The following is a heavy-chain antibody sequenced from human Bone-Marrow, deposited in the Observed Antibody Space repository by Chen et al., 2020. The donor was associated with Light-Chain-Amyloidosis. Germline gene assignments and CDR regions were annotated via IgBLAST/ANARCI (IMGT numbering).Heavy chain of an antibody. J-gene: IGHJ4*02. CDR2: IYPDASDA. CDR3: ARRRDGYNFDY. V-gene: IGHV5-51*01. CDR1: GYTFPNYW. D-gene: IGHD5-12*01. Sequence: EVQLEQSGPEVKKPGESLKISCKGSGYTFPNYWIGWVRQMPGKGLEWMGVIYPDASDARYSPSFEGHVTISADKSITTDYLQWRSLKASDTAMYYCARRRDGYNFDYWGQGTLVTVSS.